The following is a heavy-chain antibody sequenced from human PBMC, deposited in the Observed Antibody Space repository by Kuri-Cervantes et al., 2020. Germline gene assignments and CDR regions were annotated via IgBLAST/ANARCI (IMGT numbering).Heavy chain of an antibody. J-gene: IGHJ3*02. CDR3: GRVGVGMHAYDI. CDR1: GFTFSSYD. V-gene: IGHV3-13*01. CDR2: IGTAGAT. Sequence: GGSLRLSCAASGFTFSSYDMHWVRQATGKGLEWVSAIGTAGATDYLGSVKGRFTISRENAKNSVYLQMNSLGAGDTAVYYCGRVGVGMHAYDIWGQGTMVTVSS. D-gene: IGHD2-21*01.